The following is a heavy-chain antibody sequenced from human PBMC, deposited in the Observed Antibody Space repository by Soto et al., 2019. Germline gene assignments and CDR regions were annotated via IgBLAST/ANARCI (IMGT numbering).Heavy chain of an antibody. CDR2: VFYTGDT. V-gene: IGHV4-31*03. CDR3: ATSDLNAFDI. CDR1: GGSIRSDDDY. D-gene: IGHD3-3*01. Sequence: SETLSLTCTVSGGSIRSDDDYRTWVRQHPGKGLEWIGHVFYTGDTDYNPSLKSRITISADPSRNQFSLRLTSVTAADTAVYYCATSDLNAFDIWGQGTMVTVSS. J-gene: IGHJ3*02.